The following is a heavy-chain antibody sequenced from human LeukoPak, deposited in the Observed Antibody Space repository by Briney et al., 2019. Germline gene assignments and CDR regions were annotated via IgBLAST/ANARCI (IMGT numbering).Heavy chain of an antibody. CDR2: IRSKANSYAT. CDR1: GFTFSGSA. J-gene: IGHJ4*02. Sequence: GGSLRLSCAASGFTFSGSAMHWVRQASGKGLEWVGRIRSKANSYATAYAASVKGRFTISRDDSKNTAYLQMNSLETEDTAVYYCTRLIGGSSSKWGQGTLVTVSS. D-gene: IGHD6-6*01. V-gene: IGHV3-73*01. CDR3: TRLIGGSSSK.